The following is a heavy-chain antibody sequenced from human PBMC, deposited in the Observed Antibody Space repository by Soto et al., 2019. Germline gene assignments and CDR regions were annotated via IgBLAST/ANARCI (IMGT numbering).Heavy chain of an antibody. V-gene: IGHV3-15*01. Sequence: EVQLVESGGGLVKPGGSLRLSCAASGFTFRNAWMSWVRQFPGKGLEWVGRIRSKSDNGTADLAAPVTGRFTISRDDSKNMLYLQMNSLKTEDTAFYYGATPKFWSGVDSWGQGALVTVSS. CDR2: IRSKSDNGTA. CDR1: GFTFRNAW. J-gene: IGHJ5*01. D-gene: IGHD3-3*01. CDR3: ATPKFWSGVDS.